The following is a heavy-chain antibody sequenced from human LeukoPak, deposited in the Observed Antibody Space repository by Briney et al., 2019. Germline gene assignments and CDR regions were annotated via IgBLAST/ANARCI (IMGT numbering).Heavy chain of an antibody. CDR2: ISYDGSNK. D-gene: IGHD4-17*01. J-gene: IGHJ4*02. V-gene: IGHV3-30-3*01. Sequence: GRSLRLSCAASGFTFSSYAMHWVRQAPGKGLEWVAVISYDGSNKYYADSVEGRFTISRDNSKNTLYLQMNSLRAEDTAVYYCARDDYGDYVDYWGQGTLVTVSS. CDR1: GFTFSSYA. CDR3: ARDDYGDYVDY.